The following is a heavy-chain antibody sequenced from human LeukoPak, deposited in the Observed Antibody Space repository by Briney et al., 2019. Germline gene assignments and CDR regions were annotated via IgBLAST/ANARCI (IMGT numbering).Heavy chain of an antibody. CDR2: IYSSGST. CDR3: ARGPGGVIVPHYLDY. J-gene: IGHJ4*02. D-gene: IGHD3-16*02. CDR1: GGSIRGYY. V-gene: IGHV4-59*08. Sequence: SETLSLTCNVSGGSIRGYYWSWIRQPPGKGLEWIGYIYSSGSTNYNPSLKSRVTISVDTSKNQFSLKLSSVTAADTAVYYCARGPGGVIVPHYLDYWGQGTLVTVSS.